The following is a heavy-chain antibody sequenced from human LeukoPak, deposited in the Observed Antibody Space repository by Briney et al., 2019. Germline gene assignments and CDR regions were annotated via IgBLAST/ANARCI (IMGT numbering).Heavy chain of an antibody. CDR2: IYSGGST. D-gene: IGHD2-15*01. V-gene: IGHV3-66*01. Sequence: GGSLRLSCAASGFTVSSNYMSWVRQAPGKGLEWVSLIYSGGSTYYADSVKGRFTISRDNSKNTLFLQMNSLRAEDTAVYYCAKDVVVVVAASILFDYWGQGTLVTVSS. J-gene: IGHJ4*02. CDR1: GFTVSSNY. CDR3: AKDVVVVVAASILFDY.